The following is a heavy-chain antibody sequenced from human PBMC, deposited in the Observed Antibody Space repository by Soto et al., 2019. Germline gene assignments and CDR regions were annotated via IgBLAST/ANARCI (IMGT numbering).Heavy chain of an antibody. J-gene: IGHJ6*04. Sequence: ASVKVSCKASGYTFTGYYMHWVRQAPGQWREWMGWINPNSGGTDYAQKFQGRATMTRDASISTAYMELSRLRSDDAAVYYCAREALHTPVASLTYYHHGRQGRGKGTRVTVSS. D-gene: IGHD2-15*01. CDR3: AREALHTPVASLTYYHHGRQG. CDR1: GYTFTGYY. CDR2: INPNSGGT. V-gene: IGHV1-2*02.